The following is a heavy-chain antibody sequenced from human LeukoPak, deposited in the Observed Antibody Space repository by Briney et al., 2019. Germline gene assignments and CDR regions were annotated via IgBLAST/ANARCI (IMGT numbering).Heavy chain of an antibody. J-gene: IGHJ4*02. CDR1: GYTFTGYY. V-gene: IGHV1-2*02. CDR3: AREDTVAARNFDY. D-gene: IGHD6-6*01. Sequence: GASVKVSCRASGYTFTGYYMHWVRQAPGQGLEWMGWINPNSGGTNYAQKFQGRVTMTRDTSISTAYMELSRLRSDDTAVYYCAREDTVAARNFDYWGQGTLVTVPS. CDR2: INPNSGGT.